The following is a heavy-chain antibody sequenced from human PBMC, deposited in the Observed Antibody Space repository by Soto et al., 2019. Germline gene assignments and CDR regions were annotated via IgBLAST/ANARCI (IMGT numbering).Heavy chain of an antibody. J-gene: IGHJ6*02. V-gene: IGHV3-33*01. D-gene: IGHD3-10*01. CDR1: GFTFSSYG. CDR3: ARDTYGSGTHYYYYYGMDV. CDR2: IWYDGSNK. Sequence: GGSLRLSCAASGFTFSSYGMHWVRQAPGKGLEWVAVIWYDGSNKYYADSVKGRFTISRGNSKNTLYLQMNSLRAEDTAVYYCARDTYGSGTHYYYYYGMDVWGQGTTVTVSS.